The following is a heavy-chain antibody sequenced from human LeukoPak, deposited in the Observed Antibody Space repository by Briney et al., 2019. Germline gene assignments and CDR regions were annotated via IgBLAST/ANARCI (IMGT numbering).Heavy chain of an antibody. CDR3: ARALTTLTYEGY. CDR1: GFTFSSYS. V-gene: IGHV3-21*01. D-gene: IGHD1-1*01. Sequence: GGSLRLSCAASGFTFSSYSMNWVRQAPGKGLEWVSSISSSSSTIYYADSVKGRFTISRDNAKDSLYLQMNSLRAEDTAVYYCARALTTLTYEGYWGQGTLVTVSS. J-gene: IGHJ4*02. CDR2: ISSSSSTI.